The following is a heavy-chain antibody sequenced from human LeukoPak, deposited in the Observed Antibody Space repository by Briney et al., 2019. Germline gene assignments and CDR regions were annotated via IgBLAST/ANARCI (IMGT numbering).Heavy chain of an antibody. CDR1: GGSFSGYY. J-gene: IGHJ4*02. D-gene: IGHD2-2*02. CDR3: ASMTSIPPDY. Sequence: SETLSLTCAVYGGSFSGYYWSWIRQPPGKGLEWIGEINHSGSTNYNPSLKSRVTISVDTSKNQFSLKLSSVTAADTAVYYCASMTSIPPDYWGQGTLVTVSS. V-gene: IGHV4-34*01. CDR2: INHSGST.